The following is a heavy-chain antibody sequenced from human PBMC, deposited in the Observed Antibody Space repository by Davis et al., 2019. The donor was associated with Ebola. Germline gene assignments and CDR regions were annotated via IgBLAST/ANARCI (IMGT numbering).Heavy chain of an antibody. J-gene: IGHJ4*02. CDR2: MYYSGST. CDR3: SRVARYGDNFDC. V-gene: IGHV4-59*12. Sequence: LETLSLTCTVPGASISSYYWSWIRQPPGKRLEWTGYMYYSGSTYYNPSLKSRVTISGDTSRNQFSLKLTSVTAADTAMYYCSRVARYGDNFDCWGLGTQVTVSS. CDR1: GASISSYY. D-gene: IGHD4-17*01.